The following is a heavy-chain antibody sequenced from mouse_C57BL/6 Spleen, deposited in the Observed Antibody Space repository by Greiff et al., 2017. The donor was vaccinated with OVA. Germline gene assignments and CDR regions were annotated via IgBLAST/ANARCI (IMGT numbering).Heavy chain of an antibody. J-gene: IGHJ4*01. D-gene: IGHD2-3*01. V-gene: IGHV2-2*01. CDR3: GMGRGVAMDY. CDR2: IWSGGST. Sequence: VKLVESGPGLVQPSQSLSITCTVSGFSLTSYGVHWVRQSPGQGLEWLGVIWSGGSTDYNAAFISRLSISKDNSKSQVFFKMNSLQADDTDIYYCGMGRGVAMDYWGQGTSVTVSS. CDR1: GFSLTSYG.